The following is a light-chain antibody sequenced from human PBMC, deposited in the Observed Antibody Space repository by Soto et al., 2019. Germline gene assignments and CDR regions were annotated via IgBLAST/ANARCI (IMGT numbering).Light chain of an antibody. J-gene: IGKJ5*01. CDR1: QHIFTS. CDR3: QQSYNSPTIT. V-gene: IGKV1-39*01. Sequence: HMTPSLSSLAASLGDSVTLPXRAGQHIFTSFNWYQQQPVXXTKLXXXAEXNLQSGVPSRFLGSGSGRDFTLTISSLQPEDFATYYCQQSYNSPTITFGQGTRLEIK. CDR2: AEX.